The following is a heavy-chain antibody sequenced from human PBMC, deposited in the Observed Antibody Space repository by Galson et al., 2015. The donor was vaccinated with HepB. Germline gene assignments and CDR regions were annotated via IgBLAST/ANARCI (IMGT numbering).Heavy chain of an antibody. V-gene: IGHV3-74*01. D-gene: IGHD1-26*01. J-gene: IGHJ4*02. CDR3: ARAYSATYRIDY. CDR1: GFTFTSYW. Sequence: SLRLSCAASGFTFTSYWMHWVRQAPGKGLVWVSLINNDGSRTTYADSVKGRFTISRDNAKNTLYLQMNSLRAEDTAVYYCARAYSATYRIDYWGQETLVTVSS. CDR2: INNDGSRT.